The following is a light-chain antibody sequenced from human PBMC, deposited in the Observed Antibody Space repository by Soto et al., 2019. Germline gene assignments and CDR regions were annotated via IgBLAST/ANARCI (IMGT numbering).Light chain of an antibody. CDR3: QSDYSSLRGYV. V-gene: IGLV1-40*01. CDR1: SSNIGAGYE. Sequence: QSVLTQPPSVSEAPGQRVTISCTGSSSNIGAGYEAHWYQQVPGTAPKLLIYENNNRPSGVPDRFSGSKSGTSASLAITGLQAEDEAEYYCQSDYSSLRGYVFGTGTKVTVL. J-gene: IGLJ1*01. CDR2: ENN.